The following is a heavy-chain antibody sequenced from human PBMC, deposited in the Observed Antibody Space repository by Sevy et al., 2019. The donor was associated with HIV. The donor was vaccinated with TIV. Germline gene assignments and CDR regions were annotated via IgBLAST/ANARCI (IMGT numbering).Heavy chain of an antibody. Sequence: ASVKVSCKVSGYTLTQFSMHWVRQAPGKGLEWMATFDPEDDETIYAQRLQGRVTMTEDTSTDTAYMELSSLRSDDTAVYYCAVTKDYYDSSGYPFDFWGQRSLVTVSS. V-gene: IGHV1-24*01. CDR3: AVTKDYYDSSGYPFDF. CDR1: GYTLTQFS. D-gene: IGHD3-22*01. J-gene: IGHJ4*02. CDR2: FDPEDDET.